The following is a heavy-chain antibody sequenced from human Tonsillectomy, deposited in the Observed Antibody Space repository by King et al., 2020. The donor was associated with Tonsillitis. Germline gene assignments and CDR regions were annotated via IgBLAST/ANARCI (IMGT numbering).Heavy chain of an antibody. J-gene: IGHJ4*02. CDR2: ITRDGGST. V-gene: IGHV3-43*01. CDR1: GFTFNAYT. D-gene: IGHD3-3*01. Sequence: QLVQSGGVVVQPGGSLRLSCVASGFTFNAYTMHWLRHPPGKGLEWVSLITRDGGSTFYGDSVKGRFTISRDNSKNSLFLEMNSLRTEDTALYYCAKEQKKYFEAWGQGTLVTVSS. CDR3: AKEQKKYFEA.